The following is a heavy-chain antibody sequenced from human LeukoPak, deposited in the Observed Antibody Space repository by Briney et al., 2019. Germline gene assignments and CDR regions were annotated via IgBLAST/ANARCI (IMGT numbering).Heavy chain of an antibody. D-gene: IGHD3-22*01. CDR1: GFTFSSYW. J-gene: IGHJ4*02. CDR3: ARVTYYYDGSGYYYYFDY. CDR2: IYYSGST. Sequence: PGGSLRLSCAASGFTFSSYWMSWIRQPPGKGLEWIGYIYYSGSTNYNPSLKSRVTISVDTSKNQFSLKLSSVTAADTAVYYCARVTYYYDGSGYYYYFDYWGQGTLVTVSS. V-gene: IGHV4-59*01.